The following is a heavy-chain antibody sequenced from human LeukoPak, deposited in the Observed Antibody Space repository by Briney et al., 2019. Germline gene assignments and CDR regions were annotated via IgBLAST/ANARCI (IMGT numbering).Heavy chain of an antibody. J-gene: IGHJ5*02. CDR1: GFTFSRYA. CDR2: ISSNGGST. V-gene: IGHV3-64D*09. D-gene: IGHD4-17*01. Sequence: GGSLRLSCSASGFTFSRYAMHWVRQAPGKGLEYVSAISSNGGSTYYSDSVKGRFTISRDNSKNTLYLQMSSLRDEDTAVYYCARGTGDPQRFDPWGQGTLVTVSS. CDR3: ARGTGDPQRFDP.